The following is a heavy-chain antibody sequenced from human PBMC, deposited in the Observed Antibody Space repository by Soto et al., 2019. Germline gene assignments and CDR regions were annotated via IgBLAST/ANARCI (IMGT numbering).Heavy chain of an antibody. J-gene: IGHJ4*02. D-gene: IGHD3-10*01. CDR2: INPILTMS. CDR3: ATRYGSGYRAFAF. Sequence: SVKVSCKASGDTFSFYTINWVRQAPGLGLEWMGRINPILTMSNYAQKFQGRLTITADKSTSTAYMELSSLRSEDTAMYYCATRYGSGYRAFAFWGQ. CDR1: GDTFSFYT. V-gene: IGHV1-69*02.